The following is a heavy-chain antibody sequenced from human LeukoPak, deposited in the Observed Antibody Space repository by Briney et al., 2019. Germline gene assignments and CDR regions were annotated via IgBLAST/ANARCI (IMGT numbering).Heavy chain of an antibody. CDR2: INWNGATT. V-gene: IGHV3-20*04. D-gene: IGHD2/OR15-2a*01. CDR1: GFTFDDHV. J-gene: IGHJ3*01. Sequence: GGSLRLSCAASGFTFDDHVMVWVRQAPGKGLEWVSSINWNGATTGYADSVKGRFTISRDNVRNSLYLQMDSLRAEDTAVYFCARGENVLTTYVFFDFGGRGPMVTASS. CDR3: ARGENVLTTYVFFDF.